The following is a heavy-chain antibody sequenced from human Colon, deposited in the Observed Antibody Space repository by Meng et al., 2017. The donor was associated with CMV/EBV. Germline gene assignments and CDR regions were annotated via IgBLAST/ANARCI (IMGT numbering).Heavy chain of an antibody. CDR3: ARDPRPDADYLDY. CDR1: DYTFVRYN. J-gene: IGHJ4*02. Sequence: CNVADYTFVRYNINWVRQAPGQGLEWMGWISASKANTKYAQKFHDRLTMTTDTSTHTVYMELRSLTSDDTAVYFCARDPRPDADYLDYWGQGTLVTVSS. CDR2: ISASKANT. V-gene: IGHV1-18*01. D-gene: IGHD3-10*01.